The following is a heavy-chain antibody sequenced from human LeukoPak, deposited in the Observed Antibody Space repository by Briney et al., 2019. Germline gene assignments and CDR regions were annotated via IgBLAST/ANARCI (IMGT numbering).Heavy chain of an antibody. D-gene: IGHD3-3*01. CDR1: GYTLTELS. Sequence: GASVKVSCKVSGYTLTELSMHWVRQAPGKGLEWMGGFDPEDGETIYAQKFQGRVTMTEDTSTDTAYMELSSLRSEDTAVYYCARGYDFWSGYRRDPQPDWFDPWGQGTLVTVSS. J-gene: IGHJ5*02. CDR3: ARGYDFWSGYRRDPQPDWFDP. V-gene: IGHV1-24*01. CDR2: FDPEDGET.